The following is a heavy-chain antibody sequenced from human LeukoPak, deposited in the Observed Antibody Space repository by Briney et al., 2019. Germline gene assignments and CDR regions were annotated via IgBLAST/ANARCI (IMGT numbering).Heavy chain of an antibody. CDR2: IYPGDSDT. Sequence: GESLKISCKGSGYSFTSYWIGWVRQMPGKGLEWMGTIYPGDSDTRYSPSFQGQVTISADKSISTAYLQWSSLKASDTAMYYCARRTYYYDSSGPHDAFDIWGQGTMVTVSS. CDR1: GYSFTSYW. J-gene: IGHJ3*02. V-gene: IGHV5-51*01. CDR3: ARRTYYYDSSGPHDAFDI. D-gene: IGHD3-22*01.